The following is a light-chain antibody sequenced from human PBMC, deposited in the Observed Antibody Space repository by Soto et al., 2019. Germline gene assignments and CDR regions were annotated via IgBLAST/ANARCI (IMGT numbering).Light chain of an antibody. CDR2: KVS. J-gene: IGKJ1*01. Sequence: DVVMTQSPLSLPVTLGQPASISCRSSQSLVYSDGNTYLNWFQQRPGQSPRRLSYKVSNRDSGGPDRCRGSGSGTGYTLRIRRVEAEDVGVDWCMQGTHWPPTWTFGQGTKVEIK. CDR1: QSLVYSDGNTY. CDR3: MQGTHWPPTWT. V-gene: IGKV2-30*01.